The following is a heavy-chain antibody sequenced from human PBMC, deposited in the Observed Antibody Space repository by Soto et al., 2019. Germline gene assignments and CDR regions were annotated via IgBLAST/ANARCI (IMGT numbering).Heavy chain of an antibody. CDR1: GGTFSSYA. J-gene: IGHJ4*02. V-gene: IGHV1-69*12. CDR2: IIPIFGTA. D-gene: IGHD5-18*01. CDR3: ARSRGDTAMVPY. Sequence: QVQLVQSGAEVKKPGSSVKVSCKASGGTFSSYAISWVRQAPGQGHEWMGGIIPIFGTANYAQKIQGRVTIPADESTSPDYMELSSLRSEDTAVYYCARSRGDTAMVPYWGQGTLVTVSS.